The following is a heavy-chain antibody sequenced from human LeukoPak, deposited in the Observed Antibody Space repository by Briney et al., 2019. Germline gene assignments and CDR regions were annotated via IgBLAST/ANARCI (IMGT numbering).Heavy chain of an antibody. D-gene: IGHD6-13*01. CDR1: GGSISSGDYY. V-gene: IGHV4-30-4*01. J-gene: IGHJ4*02. CDR2: IYYSGST. CDR3: ARQKVAAAGTPFDY. Sequence: PSETLSLTCTVSGGSISSGDYYWSWIRQPPGKGLEWIGYIYYSGSTYYNPSLKSRVTISVDTSKNQFSLKLSSVTAADTAVYYCARQKVAAAGTPFDYWGQGTLVTVSS.